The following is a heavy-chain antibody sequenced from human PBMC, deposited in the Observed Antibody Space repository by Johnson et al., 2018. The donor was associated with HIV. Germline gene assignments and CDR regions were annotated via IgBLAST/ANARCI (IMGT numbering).Heavy chain of an antibody. CDR1: GFTFSSYG. CDR2: ISYDGSNK. V-gene: IGHV3-30*03. Sequence: QVQLVESGGGVVQPVRSLRLSCAASGFTFSSYGMHWVRQAPGKGLEWVAVISYDGSNKYYADSVKGRFTISRDNAKNSLYLQMNSLRADDTAMYYCGRDSLGVTGGDDAFDIWGQGTMVTVSS. CDR3: GRDSLGVTGGDDAFDI. J-gene: IGHJ3*02. D-gene: IGHD1-26*01.